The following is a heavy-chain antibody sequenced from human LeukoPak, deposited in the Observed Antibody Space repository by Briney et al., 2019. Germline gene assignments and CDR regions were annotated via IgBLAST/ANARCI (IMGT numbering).Heavy chain of an antibody. CDR1: GGSISSSSYY. CDR3: ARRGYGASRRYFDY. V-gene: IGHV4-39*01. D-gene: IGHD2-15*01. CDR2: IFYSGST. Sequence: TPSLTCTVSGGSISSSSYYWGWIRQPPGKGLEWIGFIFYSGSTYYNPSLKSRVTISVGTSKNQFSLKLSSVTAADTAVYYCARRGYGASRRYFDYWGQGTLVTVSS. J-gene: IGHJ4*02.